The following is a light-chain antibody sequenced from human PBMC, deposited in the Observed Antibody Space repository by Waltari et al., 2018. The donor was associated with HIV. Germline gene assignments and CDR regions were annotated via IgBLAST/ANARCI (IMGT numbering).Light chain of an antibody. CDR2: EVS. V-gene: IGLV2-8*01. CDR3: SSYGGSANLL. J-gene: IGLJ2*01. CDR1: SSDIGGYTY. Sequence: QSALTQPPSASGSPGQSVTISCTGTSSDIGGYTYVSWYQQYPGKAPKLMIYEVSKRPSGVPGRFSGSQSANTASLTVSGLQAEDEADYYCSSYGGSANLLFGGGTKLTVL.